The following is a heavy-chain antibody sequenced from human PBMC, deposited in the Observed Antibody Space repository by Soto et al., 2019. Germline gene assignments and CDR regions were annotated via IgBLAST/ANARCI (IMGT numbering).Heavy chain of an antibody. CDR1: GYSFTSYW. Sequence: GESLKISCKGSGYSFTSYWISWVRQMPGKGLEWMGRIDPSDSYTNYSPSFQGHVTISADKSISTAYLQWSSLKASDTAMYYCARVYYDILTGPLGGMDVWGQGTTVTVSS. CDR3: ARVYYDILTGPLGGMDV. D-gene: IGHD3-9*01. V-gene: IGHV5-10-1*01. J-gene: IGHJ6*02. CDR2: IDPSDSYT.